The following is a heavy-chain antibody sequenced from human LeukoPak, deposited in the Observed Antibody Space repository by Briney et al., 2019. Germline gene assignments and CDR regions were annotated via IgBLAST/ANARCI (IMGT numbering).Heavy chain of an antibody. D-gene: IGHD6-6*01. Sequence: ASVKVSCKASGYTFTNYYMNWVRQAPGQGLEWMGIINPSGGSTSYAQKFQGRVTMTRDTSISTAYMELSRLRSDDTAVYYCARDSSSSNYYYYGMDVWGQGTTVTVSS. CDR3: ARDSSSSNYYYYGMDV. CDR2: INPSGGST. CDR1: GYTFTNYY. J-gene: IGHJ6*02. V-gene: IGHV1-46*01.